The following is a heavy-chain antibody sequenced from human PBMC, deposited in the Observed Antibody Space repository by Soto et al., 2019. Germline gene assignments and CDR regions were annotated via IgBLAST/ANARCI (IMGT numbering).Heavy chain of an antibody. V-gene: IGHV6-1*01. Sequence: SQTISLTCAISGDSVSTNIAAWSWIRQSPSRGLEWLGRTLYRSSKWYNEYAVSVKSRMTINPDTSKNQFSLQLNSVTPEDTAVYYCARDAAPTLNYPHGMDVWGQRTAVIVSS. CDR2: TLYRSSKWYN. J-gene: IGHJ6*02. CDR1: GDSVSTNIAA. CDR3: ARDAAPTLNYPHGMDV. D-gene: IGHD1-7*01.